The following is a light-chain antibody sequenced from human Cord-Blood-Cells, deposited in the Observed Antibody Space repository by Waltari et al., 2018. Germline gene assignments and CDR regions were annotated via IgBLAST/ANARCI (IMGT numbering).Light chain of an antibody. CDR2: DVS. J-gene: IGLJ1*01. Sequence: QSALTQPRSVSGSPGQSVTITCTGTSSDVGGSNYVSCDQQHPVKAPKLMIYDVSKRPSGVPDRFSVSKSCNTASLTISGLQAEDEADYYCCSYAGSYTYVFGTGTKVTVL. CDR1: SSDVGGSNY. V-gene: IGLV2-11*01. CDR3: CSYAGSYTYV.